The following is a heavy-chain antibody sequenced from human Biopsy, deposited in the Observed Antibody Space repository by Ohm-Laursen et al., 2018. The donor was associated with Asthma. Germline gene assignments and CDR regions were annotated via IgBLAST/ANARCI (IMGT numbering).Heavy chain of an antibody. J-gene: IGHJ6*02. V-gene: IGHV1-18*01. CDR3: ARAVDYSHYYGIDV. CDR2: ISVYNGNT. CDR1: GYTINSAG. D-gene: IGHD3-10*01. Sequence: VSVKVSCKTSGYTINSAGITWVRQAPGQGLEWMGWISVYNGNTKVAQKLQDRVTMITDTSTSTAYMELRSLRSDDTAVYFCARAVDYSHYYGIDVWGQGTTVTVS.